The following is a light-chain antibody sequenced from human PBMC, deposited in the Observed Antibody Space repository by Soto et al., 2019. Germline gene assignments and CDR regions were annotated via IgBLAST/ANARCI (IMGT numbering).Light chain of an antibody. CDR3: NSYTSSSTRV. V-gene: IGLV2-14*01. Sequence: QSALTQPASVSGSPGQSITISCTGTSSDVGGYXYXXXXXXXXXXXXXXXXYEVSNRPSGVSNRFSGSKSGNTASLTISGLQTEDEADYYCNSYTSSSTRVFGTGTKVTVL. CDR2: EVS. J-gene: IGLJ1*01. CDR1: SSDVGGYXY.